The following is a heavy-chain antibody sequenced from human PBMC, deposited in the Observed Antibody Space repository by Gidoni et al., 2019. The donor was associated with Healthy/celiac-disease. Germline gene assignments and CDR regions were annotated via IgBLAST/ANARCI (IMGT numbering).Heavy chain of an antibody. D-gene: IGHD3-22*01. Sequence: QVQLVESGGGVVQPGRSLRLSCAASGFTFSSYGMHWVRQAPGKGLEWVAVISYDGSNKYYADSVKGRFTISRDNSKNTLYLQMNSLRAEDTAVYYCAKTYYYDSSGFGDAFDIWGQGTMVTVSS. CDR3: AKTYYYDSSGFGDAFDI. CDR2: ISYDGSNK. J-gene: IGHJ3*02. V-gene: IGHV3-30*18. CDR1: GFTFSSYG.